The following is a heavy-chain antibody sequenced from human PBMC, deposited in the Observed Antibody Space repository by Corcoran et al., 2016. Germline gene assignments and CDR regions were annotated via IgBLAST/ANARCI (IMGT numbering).Heavy chain of an antibody. CDR2: IDWDDDK. CDR1: GFSLSTSDMR. CDR3: ARTLSRLDDAFDI. J-gene: IGHJ3*02. V-gene: IGHV2-70*04. D-gene: IGHD3-3*02. Sequence: QVTLKESGPALVKPTKTLTLTCTFGGFSLSTSDMRVSWIRQRPGMALEWLARIDWDDDKFYSTSLKTRLTISKDTSKNQVVLTMTNMDPVDTATYYGARTLSRLDDAFDIWGQGTIVTVSS.